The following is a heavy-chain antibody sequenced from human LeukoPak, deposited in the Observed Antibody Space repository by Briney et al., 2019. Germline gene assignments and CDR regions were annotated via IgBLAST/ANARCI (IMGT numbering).Heavy chain of an antibody. J-gene: IGHJ6*03. Sequence: SETLSLTCTVSGGSISSSSYYWGWIRQPPGKGLEWIGSIYYNGSTYYNPSLKSRVIISVDTSKNQFSLKLSSVTAADTAVYYCARHKMVRGIGYYYYMDVWGKGTTVTISS. CDR3: ARHKMVRGIGYYYYMDV. D-gene: IGHD3-10*01. CDR1: GGSISSSSYY. CDR2: IYYNGST. V-gene: IGHV4-39*01.